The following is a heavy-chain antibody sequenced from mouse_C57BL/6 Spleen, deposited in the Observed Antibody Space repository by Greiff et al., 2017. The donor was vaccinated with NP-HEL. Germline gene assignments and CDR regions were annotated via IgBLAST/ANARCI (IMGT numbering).Heavy chain of an antibody. CDR3: TRGNYYGSSYWYFDV. Sequence: EVQGVESGEGLVKPGGSLKLSCAASGFTFSSYAMSWVRQTPEKRLEWVAYISSGGDYIDYADTVKGRFTISRDNARNTLYLQMSSLKSEDTAMYYCTRGNYYGSSYWYFDVWGTGTTVTVSS. D-gene: IGHD1-1*01. J-gene: IGHJ1*03. V-gene: IGHV5-9-1*02. CDR2: ISSGGDYI. CDR1: GFTFSSYA.